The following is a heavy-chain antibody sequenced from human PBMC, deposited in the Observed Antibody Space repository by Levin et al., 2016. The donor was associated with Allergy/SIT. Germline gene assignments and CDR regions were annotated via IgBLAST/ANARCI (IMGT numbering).Heavy chain of an antibody. Sequence: GGSLRLSCAASGFTFSSYSMNWVRQAPGKGLEWVSSISSSSSYIYYADSVKGRFTISRDNAKNSLYLQMNSLRADDTAVYYCAATVTIIYYYYGMDVWGQGTTVTVSS. D-gene: IGHD4-17*01. CDR3: AATVTIIYYYYGMDV. CDR2: ISSSSSYI. V-gene: IGHV3-21*04. J-gene: IGHJ6*02. CDR1: GFTFSSYS.